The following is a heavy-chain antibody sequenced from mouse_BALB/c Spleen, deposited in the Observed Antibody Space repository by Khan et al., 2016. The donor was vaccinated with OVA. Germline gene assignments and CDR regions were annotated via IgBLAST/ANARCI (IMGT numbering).Heavy chain of an antibody. V-gene: IGHV3-1*02. D-gene: IGHD1-2*01. J-gene: IGHJ1*01. CDR2: IPYSGST. Sequence: EVQLQESGPDLVKPSQSLSLTCTVTGYSFTSGYNWHWIRQFPGNILEWMGFIPYSGSTNYTPFLKSRFSITRDTSTNQFFLQLNAVTTENTATYYCARNYYGNWYFDVWGAGTTVTVSS. CDR3: ARNYYGNWYFDV. CDR1: GYSFTSGYN.